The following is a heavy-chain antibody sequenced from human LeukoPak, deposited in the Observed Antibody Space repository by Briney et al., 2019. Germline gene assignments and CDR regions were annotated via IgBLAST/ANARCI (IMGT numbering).Heavy chain of an antibody. J-gene: IGHJ5*02. D-gene: IGHD3-10*01. CDR2: IWYDGSHQ. V-gene: IGHV3-33*01. CDR3: ARDLGLKYGSGTYTFDP. CDR1: GFSFSTYG. Sequence: GSSLRLSCAASGFSFSTYGMHWVRQAPGKGLEWVAVIWYDGSHQYYADSVKGRFTISRDMSTNTLYPQMNNLRVDDTALYYCARDLGLKYGSGTYTFDPWGQGTLVIVSP.